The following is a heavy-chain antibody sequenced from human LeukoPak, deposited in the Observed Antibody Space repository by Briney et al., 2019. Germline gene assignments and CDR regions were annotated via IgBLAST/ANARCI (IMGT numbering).Heavy chain of an antibody. CDR2: INPNSGGT. CDR1: GYTFTGYY. D-gene: IGHD3-9*01. Sequence: ASVKVSCKASGYTFTGYYMHWVRQAPGQGLEWMGWINPNSGGTNYAQKFQGRVTMTRDTSISTAYMALSRLRSDDTAVYYCARGGYYDILTGYYGWFDPWGQGTLVTVSS. V-gene: IGHV1-2*02. CDR3: ARGGYYDILTGYYGWFDP. J-gene: IGHJ5*02.